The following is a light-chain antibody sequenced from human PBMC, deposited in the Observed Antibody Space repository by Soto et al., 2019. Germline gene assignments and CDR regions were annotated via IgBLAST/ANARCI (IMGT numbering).Light chain of an antibody. J-gene: IGKJ2*01. V-gene: IGKV3-20*01. CDR1: QSVSSNY. Sequence: EIVLTQSPGTLSLSPGERATLSCRASQSVSSNYIAWYQQNPGQAPRLLIYGASTRATGIPDRFSGSGSGTDFTLTISRLEPEDFAVYFCQQYGRSPPFAFGQGTTVEIK. CDR2: GAS. CDR3: QQYGRSPPFA.